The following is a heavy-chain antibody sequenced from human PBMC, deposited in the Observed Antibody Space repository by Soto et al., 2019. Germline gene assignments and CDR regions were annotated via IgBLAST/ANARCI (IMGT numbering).Heavy chain of an antibody. CDR2: ISWNSGSI. CDR1: GFTFDDYA. CDR3: ARGVLLTLNYYYYYMDV. D-gene: IGHD2-15*01. Sequence: GGSLRLSCAASGFTFDDYAMHWVRQAPGKGLEWVSGISWNSGSIGYADSVKGRFTISRDNAKNSLYLQMNSLRAEDTAVYCCARGVLLTLNYYYYYMDVWGKGTTVTVSS. V-gene: IGHV3-9*01. J-gene: IGHJ6*03.